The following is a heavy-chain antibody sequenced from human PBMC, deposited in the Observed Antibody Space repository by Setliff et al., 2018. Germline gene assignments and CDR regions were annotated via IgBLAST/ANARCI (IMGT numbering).Heavy chain of an antibody. D-gene: IGHD3-10*01. J-gene: IGHJ4*02. CDR1: GGSISSSSYY. CDR3: ARVPTIRFRELYRNDY. CDR2: IYYSGST. Sequence: SETLSLTCTVSGGSISSSSYYWGWIRQPPGKGLEWIGSIYYSGSTYYNPSLKSRVTISVDTSKNQFSLKLSSVTAADTAVYYCARVPTIRFRELYRNDYWGQGTLVTVSS. V-gene: IGHV4-39*07.